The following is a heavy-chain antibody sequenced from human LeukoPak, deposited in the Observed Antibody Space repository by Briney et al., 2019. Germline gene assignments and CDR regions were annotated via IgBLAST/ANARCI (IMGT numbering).Heavy chain of an antibody. CDR3: ATYSSGYYYFDY. Sequence: HPGGSLRLSCAASGFTFSSYWMSWVRQAPGKGLEWVSAISGSGGSTYYADSVKGRFTISRDNSKNTLYLQMNSLRAEDTAVYYCATYSSGYYYFDYWGQGTLVTVSS. V-gene: IGHV3-23*01. J-gene: IGHJ4*02. CDR2: ISGSGGST. CDR1: GFTFSSYW. D-gene: IGHD3-22*01.